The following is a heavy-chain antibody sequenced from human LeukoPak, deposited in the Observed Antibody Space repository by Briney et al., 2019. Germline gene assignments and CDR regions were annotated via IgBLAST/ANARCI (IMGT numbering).Heavy chain of an antibody. J-gene: IGHJ4*02. CDR1: GFTFSSYA. V-gene: IGHV3-23*01. D-gene: IGHD1-26*01. CDR3: AKDLWASWELLD. CDR2: ISGSGGGT. Sequence: GGSLRLSCAASGFTFSSYAMSWVREAPGKGLEGVSAISGSGGGTYYADSVKGRFTISRDNSKNTLYLQMNSLRAEDTAVYYCAKDLWASWELLDWGQGTLVTVSS.